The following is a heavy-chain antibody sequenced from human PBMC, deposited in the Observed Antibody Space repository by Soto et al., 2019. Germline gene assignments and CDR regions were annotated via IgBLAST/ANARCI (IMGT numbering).Heavy chain of an antibody. CDR1: GFTFSSYS. V-gene: IGHV3-30*18. CDR3: AKGIGSIAAAHRYVHWCHPPLFSDL. CDR2: ISYDGSNK. D-gene: IGHD6-13*01. Sequence: LRLSCATSGFTFSSYSIHWVRQAPGKGLEWVAVISYDGSNKYYADSVKGRFTISRDNSKNTLYLQMNSLRAEDTAVYYCAKGIGSIAAAHRYVHWCHPPLFSDL. J-gene: IGHJ2*01.